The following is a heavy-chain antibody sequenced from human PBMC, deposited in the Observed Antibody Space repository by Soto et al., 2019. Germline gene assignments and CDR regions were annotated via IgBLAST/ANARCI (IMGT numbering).Heavy chain of an antibody. J-gene: IGHJ6*02. CDR2: IIPIFGTA. CDR1: GGTFSSYA. V-gene: IGHV1-69*12. Sequence: QVQLVQSGAEVKKPGSSVKVSCKASGGTFSSYAISWVRQAPGQGLEWMGGIIPIFGTANYAQKFQGRVTIPADEPTSTLYMDLSSLRAEDRAVYYFPRAVLWSWTRYGMDVWGQGTTVTVSS. D-gene: IGHD3-10*01. CDR3: PRAVLWSWTRYGMDV.